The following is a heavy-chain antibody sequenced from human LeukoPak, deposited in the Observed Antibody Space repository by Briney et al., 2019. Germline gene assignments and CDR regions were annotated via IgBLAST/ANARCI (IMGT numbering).Heavy chain of an antibody. Sequence: GGSLRLSCAASGFTFSSYGMSWVRQAPGKGLEWVANIKQDGSEKSYVDSMKGRFTISRDNAKNSLYLQINRLRAEDTAVYYCTRDSDHVRDYWGQGTLVTVSS. CDR1: GFTFSSYG. D-gene: IGHD3-10*01. CDR3: TRDSDHVRDY. CDR2: IKQDGSEK. J-gene: IGHJ4*02. V-gene: IGHV3-7*01.